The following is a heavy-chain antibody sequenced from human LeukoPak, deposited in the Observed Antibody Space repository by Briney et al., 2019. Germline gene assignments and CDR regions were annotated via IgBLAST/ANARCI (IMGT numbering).Heavy chain of an antibody. CDR1: GFTFSSYS. CDR3: ARVWARGTYYYGSEGFDP. D-gene: IGHD3-10*01. Sequence: PGGSLRLSCAASGFTFSSYSMNWVRQAPGKGLEWVSVIYSGGSTYYADSVKGRFTISRDNSKNTLYLQMNSLRAEDTAVYYCARVWARGTYYYGSEGFDPWGQGTLVTVSS. V-gene: IGHV3-66*01. J-gene: IGHJ5*02. CDR2: IYSGGST.